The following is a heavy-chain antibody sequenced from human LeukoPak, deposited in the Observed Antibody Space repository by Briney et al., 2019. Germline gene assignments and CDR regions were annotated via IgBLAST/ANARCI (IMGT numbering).Heavy chain of an antibody. D-gene: IGHD3-10*01. CDR1: GFTFSSYA. CDR3: AKDWELPRFDY. CDR2: ISGSGGST. Sequence: GGSLRLSCAASGFTFSSYAMSWVRQAPGKGLEWVSAISGSGGSTYYADSVKGRFTTPRDNSKNTLYLQMNSLRAEDTAVYYCAKDWELPRFDYWGQGTLVTVSS. V-gene: IGHV3-23*01. J-gene: IGHJ4*02.